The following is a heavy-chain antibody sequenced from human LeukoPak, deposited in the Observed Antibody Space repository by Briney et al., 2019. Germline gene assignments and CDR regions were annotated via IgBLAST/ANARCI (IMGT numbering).Heavy chain of an antibody. J-gene: IGHJ4*02. CDR1: GYTFTSYG. Sequence: ASVKVSCKASGYTFTSYGISWVRQAPGQGLEWMGWISAYNGNTNYARKLQGRVTMTTDTSTSTAYMELRSLRSDDTAVYYCARGRYCSSTSCPYFDYWGQGTLVTVSS. D-gene: IGHD2-2*01. V-gene: IGHV1-18*01. CDR2: ISAYNGNT. CDR3: ARGRYCSSTSCPYFDY.